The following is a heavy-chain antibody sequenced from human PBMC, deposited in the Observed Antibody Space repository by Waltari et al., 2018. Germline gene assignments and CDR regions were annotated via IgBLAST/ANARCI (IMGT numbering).Heavy chain of an antibody. CDR2: MNIAATIK. CDR1: GFTFSDNW. Sequence: EVKLVESGGGLVQPGGSLILSCAASGFTFSDNWMHWVRPAPGKGLVWVSRMNIAATIKDYADSVKGRFTISRDNAENTLYLQMNSLRIEDTAIYYCVRGSSGWYGTAFWGQGTLVTVSS. D-gene: IGHD6-19*01. CDR3: VRGSSGWYGTAF. V-gene: IGHV3-74*01. J-gene: IGHJ4*02.